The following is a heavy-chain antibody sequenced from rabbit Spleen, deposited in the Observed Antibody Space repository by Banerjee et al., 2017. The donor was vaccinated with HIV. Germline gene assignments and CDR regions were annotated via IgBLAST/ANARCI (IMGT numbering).Heavy chain of an antibody. V-gene: IGHV1S40*01. CDR3: ARDGAGGSYFAL. D-gene: IGHD8-1*01. Sequence: QSLEESGGDLVKPGASLTLTCTASGFSFSSSYYISWVRQAPGKGLEWIACIDAGSSGSTYYATWAKGRFTFSKTSSTTVTLQMTSLTAADTATYFCARDGAGGSYFALWGPGTLVTVS. CDR2: IDAGSSGST. J-gene: IGHJ4*01. CDR1: GFSFSSSYY.